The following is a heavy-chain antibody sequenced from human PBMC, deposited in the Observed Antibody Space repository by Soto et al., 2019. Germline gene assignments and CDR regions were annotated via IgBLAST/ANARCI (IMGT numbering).Heavy chain of an antibody. D-gene: IGHD6-19*01. CDR3: AKDRVTVVGYDAFDI. CDR2: ISSNGGTI. J-gene: IGHJ3*02. Sequence: SLRLSCAASGFTFSSYEMDWVRQAPGKGLEWVAYISSNGGTIYYGDSVKGRFTISRDNADNSLYLQMNSLRAEDTAVYYCAKDRVTVVGYDAFDIWGQGTMVTVSS. CDR1: GFTFSSYE. V-gene: IGHV3-48*03.